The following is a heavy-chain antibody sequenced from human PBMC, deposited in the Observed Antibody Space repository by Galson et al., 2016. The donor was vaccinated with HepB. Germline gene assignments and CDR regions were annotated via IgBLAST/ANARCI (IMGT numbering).Heavy chain of an antibody. CDR1: GFTFSANY. Sequence: SLRLSCAGSGFTFSANYMNWIRQAPGKGLEWIAYISTTGITRYYADSVKGRFTISRDNANSSRYLQMDSMRPDDTSVYFFPRDSTDWYGFDHWGQGIMVTVSS. J-gene: IGHJ4*02. V-gene: IGHV3-11*04. CDR2: ISTTGITR. D-gene: IGHD6-19*01. CDR3: PRDSTDWYGFDH.